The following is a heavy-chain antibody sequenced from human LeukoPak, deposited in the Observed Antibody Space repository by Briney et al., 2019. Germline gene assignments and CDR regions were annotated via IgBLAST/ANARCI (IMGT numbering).Heavy chain of an antibody. Sequence: PGRSLRLSCAASGFTFSSYAMHWVRQAPGKGLEWVAVISYDGSNKYYADSVKGRFTISRDNSKNTLYLQMNSLRAEDTAVYYCASALYSSSSWDYWGQGTLVTVSS. V-gene: IGHV3-30*04. J-gene: IGHJ4*02. CDR1: GFTFSSYA. D-gene: IGHD6-6*01. CDR2: ISYDGSNK. CDR3: ASALYSSSSWDY.